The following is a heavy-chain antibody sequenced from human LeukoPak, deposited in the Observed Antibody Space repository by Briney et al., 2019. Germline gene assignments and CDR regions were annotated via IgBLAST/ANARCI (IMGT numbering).Heavy chain of an antibody. CDR2: IYYSGST. V-gene: IGHV4-59*01. J-gene: IGHJ5*02. CDR1: GGSISSYY. CDR3: ARVLLWFGELAGYWLDP. D-gene: IGHD3-10*01. Sequence: PSETLSLTCTVSGGSISSYYWSWIRQPPGKGLEWIGYIYYSGSTNYNPSLKSRVTISVDTSKNQFSLKLSSVTAADTAVYYCARVLLWFGELAGYWLDPWGQGTLVTVSS.